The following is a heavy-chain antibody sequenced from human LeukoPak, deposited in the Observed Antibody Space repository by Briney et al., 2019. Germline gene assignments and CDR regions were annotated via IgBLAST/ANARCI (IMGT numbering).Heavy chain of an antibody. CDR3: ARDYDFWSGYSYNWFDP. CDR2: ISSSSSYI. Sequence: PGGSLRLSCAASGFTFSSYSMNWVRQAPGKGPEWVSSISSSSSYIYYADSVKGRFTISRDNAKNSLYLQMNSLRAEDPAVYYCARDYDFWSGYSYNWFDPWGQGTLVTVSS. CDR1: GFTFSSYS. D-gene: IGHD3-3*01. V-gene: IGHV3-21*01. J-gene: IGHJ5*02.